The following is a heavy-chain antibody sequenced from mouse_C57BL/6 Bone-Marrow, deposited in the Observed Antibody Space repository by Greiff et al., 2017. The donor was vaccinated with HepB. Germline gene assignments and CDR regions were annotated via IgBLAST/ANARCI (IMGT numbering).Heavy chain of an antibody. CDR3: AYYKGYFDV. CDR1: GYTFTDYY. CDR2: INPNNGGT. V-gene: IGHV1-26*01. Sequence: EVQLQQSGPELVKPGASVKISCTASGYTFTDYYMNWVKQRPGKGLEWIGDINPNNGGTSYNQKFKGKATLTVDKSTSTAYMELRSLTSEDSAVYYGAYYKGYFDVWGTGTTVTVSS. D-gene: IGHD2-12*01. J-gene: IGHJ1*03.